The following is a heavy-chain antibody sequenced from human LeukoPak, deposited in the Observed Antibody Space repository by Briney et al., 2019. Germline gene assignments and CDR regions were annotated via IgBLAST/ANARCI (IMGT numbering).Heavy chain of an antibody. CDR1: GFTFSDYY. D-gene: IGHD3-9*01. CDR2: ISSSSSYT. V-gene: IGHV3-11*06. J-gene: IGHJ4*02. CDR3: ARGNEDFDWSSSREYYFDY. Sequence: GGSLRLSCAASGFTFSDYYMSWIRQAPGKGLEWVSYISSSSSYTNYADSVKGRFTISRDNAKNSLYLQMNSLRAEDTAVYYCARGNEDFDWSSSREYYFDYWGQGTLVTVSS.